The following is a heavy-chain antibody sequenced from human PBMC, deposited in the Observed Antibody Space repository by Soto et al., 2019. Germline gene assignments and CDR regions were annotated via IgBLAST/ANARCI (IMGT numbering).Heavy chain of an antibody. V-gene: IGHV3-23*01. Sequence: EVQLLDSGGGLVQPGGSLRLSCADSGFTFSKYAMNWVRQAPGKGLEWVSGISGSGDATHYAGSVQGRFTITRDNLKNTRYLQMNDPRAEDTTIYYCAPQLGQGLVPGAHRANWGQGTLVTVSS. J-gene: IGHJ4*02. CDR1: GFTFSKYA. D-gene: IGHD3-16*01. CDR3: APQLGQGLVPGAHRAN. CDR2: ISGSGDAT.